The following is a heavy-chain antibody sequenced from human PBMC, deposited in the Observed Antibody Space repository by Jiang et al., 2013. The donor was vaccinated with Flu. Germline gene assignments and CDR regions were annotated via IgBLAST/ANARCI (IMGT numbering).Heavy chain of an antibody. Sequence: LVKPSETLSLTCTVSGGSVSSGSYYWSWIRQPPGKGLEWIGYIYYSGSTNYNPSLKSRVTISVDTSKNQFSLKLSSVTAADTAVYYCARGRFLEWLLLDYWGQGTLVTVSS. J-gene: IGHJ4*02. CDR1: GGSVSSGSYY. CDR2: IYYSGST. D-gene: IGHD3-3*01. V-gene: IGHV4-61*01. CDR3: ARGRFLEWLLLDY.